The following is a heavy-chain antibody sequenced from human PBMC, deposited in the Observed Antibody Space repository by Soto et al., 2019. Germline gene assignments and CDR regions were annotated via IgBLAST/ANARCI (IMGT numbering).Heavy chain of an antibody. CDR2: ISAYNGNT. V-gene: IGHV1-18*01. Sequence: ASVKVSCKASGYTFTSYGISWVRQAPGQGLEWMGWISAYNGNTNYAQKLQGRVTMTTDTSTSTAYMELRGLRSDDTAVYYCARGAHDSPSGHYYYYYMDVWGKGTTVTVSS. D-gene: IGHD6-6*01. CDR3: ARGAHDSPSGHYYYYYMDV. J-gene: IGHJ6*03. CDR1: GYTFTSYG.